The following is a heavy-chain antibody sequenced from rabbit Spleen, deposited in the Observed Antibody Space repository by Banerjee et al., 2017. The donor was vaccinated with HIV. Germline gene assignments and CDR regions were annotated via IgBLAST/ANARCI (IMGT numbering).Heavy chain of an antibody. Sequence: QEQLVESGGGLVQPEGSLTLTCTASGFSFSSSYDMCWVRQAPGKGLEWIGCIYTGNGNTYYASWAKGRFTISKTSSTTVDLKMTSLTAADTATYFCARDGTVHPGWTDLNLWGPGTLVTVS. J-gene: IGHJ4*01. CDR2: IYTGNGNT. V-gene: IGHV1S45*01. CDR3: ARDGTVHPGWTDLNL. CDR1: GFSFSSSYD. D-gene: IGHD7-1*01.